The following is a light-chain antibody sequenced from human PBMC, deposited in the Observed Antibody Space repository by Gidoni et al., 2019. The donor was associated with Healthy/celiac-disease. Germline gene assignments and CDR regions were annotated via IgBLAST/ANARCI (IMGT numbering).Light chain of an antibody. Sequence: DIKMTQSPSSLSASVGDRVTIPCQASQDISNYLNWYQKKPGKAPKLLIDDASHLETGVPSRFRGSGSGTDFTFTIGSLQPEVIATYYCQQYDNLSWTFXQXTKVEIK. CDR1: QDISNY. J-gene: IGKJ1*01. V-gene: IGKV1-33*01. CDR3: QQYDNLSWT. CDR2: DAS.